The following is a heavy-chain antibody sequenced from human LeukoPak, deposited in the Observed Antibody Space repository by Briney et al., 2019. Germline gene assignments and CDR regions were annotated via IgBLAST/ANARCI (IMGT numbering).Heavy chain of an antibody. Sequence: ASVKVSCKASGYTFTSYAMHWVRQAPGQRLEWMGWINAGNGNTKYSQEFQGRVTITRDISASTAYTELSSLRSEDMAVYYCAGGSSAMVNFDYWGQGTLVTVSS. J-gene: IGHJ4*02. D-gene: IGHD4/OR15-4a*01. CDR3: AGGSSAMVNFDY. V-gene: IGHV1-3*03. CDR1: GYTFTSYA. CDR2: INAGNGNT.